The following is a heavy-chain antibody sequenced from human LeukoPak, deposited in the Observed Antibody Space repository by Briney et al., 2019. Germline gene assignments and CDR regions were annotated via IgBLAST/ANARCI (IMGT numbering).Heavy chain of an antibody. CDR1: VFTFSSNA. J-gene: IGHJ4*02. D-gene: IGHD6-13*01. CDR3: AKEKGSSWYSDY. CDR2: ISGSGGST. V-gene: IGHV3-23*01. Sequence: GGSLRLSCAASVFTFSSNAMSWVRPAPGKGLEWVSAISGSGGSTYYADSVKGRFTISRDNSKNTLYLQMNSLRAEDTAVYYCAKEKGSSWYSDYWGQGTLVTVSS.